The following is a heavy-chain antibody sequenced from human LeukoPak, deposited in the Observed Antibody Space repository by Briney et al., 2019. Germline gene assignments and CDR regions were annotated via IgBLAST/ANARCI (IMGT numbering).Heavy chain of an antibody. CDR2: TYYRSKWYN. CDR1: GDSVSSNSAA. D-gene: IGHD2-15*01. J-gene: IGHJ4*02. Sequence: SQTLSLTCAISGDSVSSNSAAWNWIRQSPSRGLEWLGRTYYRSKWYNDYAVSVKSRITINPDTSKNQFSLQLNSVTPEDTAVYYCARDAWLNVAGQPYYFDYWGQGTLVTVSS. CDR3: ARDAWLNVAGQPYYFDY. V-gene: IGHV6-1*01.